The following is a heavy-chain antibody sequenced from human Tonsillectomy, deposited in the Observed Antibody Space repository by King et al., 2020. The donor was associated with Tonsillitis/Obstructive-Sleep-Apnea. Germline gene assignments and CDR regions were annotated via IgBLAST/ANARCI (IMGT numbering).Heavy chain of an antibody. CDR2: IYPGDSDT. J-gene: IGHJ4*01. D-gene: IGHD4-17*01. Sequence: VQLVESGTEVKKPGESLKISCKASGYSFTTYWIGWVRQKPGRGPEYMGIIYPGDSDTRYSPSFQGQVTMSADKSTSTAYLHWSSLQASDTAIYFCARLFAGESHVRYFDSWGQGILVTVSS. CDR3: ARLFAGESHVRYFDS. V-gene: IGHV5-51*03. CDR1: GYSFTTYW.